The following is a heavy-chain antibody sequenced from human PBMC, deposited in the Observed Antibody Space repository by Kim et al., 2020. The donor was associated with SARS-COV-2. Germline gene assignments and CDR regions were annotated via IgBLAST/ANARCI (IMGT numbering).Heavy chain of an antibody. J-gene: IGHJ6*02. V-gene: IGHV4-4*07. Sequence: SETLSLTCTVSGGSISSYYWSWIRQPAGKGLEWIGRIYTSGSTNYNPSLKSRVTMSVDTSKNQFSLKLSSVTAADTAVYYCARDRALEVPGAYYYGMDVWGQGTTVTVSS. CDR2: IYTSGST. D-gene: IGHD2-2*01. CDR1: GGSISSYY. CDR3: ARDRALEVPGAYYYGMDV.